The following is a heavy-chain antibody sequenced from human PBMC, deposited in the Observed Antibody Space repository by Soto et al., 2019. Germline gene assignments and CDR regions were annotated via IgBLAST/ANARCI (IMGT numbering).Heavy chain of an antibody. CDR3: ARGIQYRYGMDV. Sequence: EVQLVESGGGLVQPGGSLRLSCAAAGFTFSSDWMHWVRQAPGKGLVWVSRINGDGSNTFYADSVKGRFTISRDNAKNTVYLQMNSLRAKDTAVYYCARGIQYRYGMDVWGQGTTVTVSS. CDR1: GFTFSSDW. V-gene: IGHV3-74*01. CDR2: INGDGSNT. J-gene: IGHJ6*02. D-gene: IGHD4-4*01.